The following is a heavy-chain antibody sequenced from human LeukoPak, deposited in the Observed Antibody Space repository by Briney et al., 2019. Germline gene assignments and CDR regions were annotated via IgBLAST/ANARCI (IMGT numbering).Heavy chain of an antibody. V-gene: IGHV1-18*01. CDR3: ARDQVYSSGPEAFDI. CDR2: ISAYNGNT. D-gene: IGHD6-19*01. J-gene: IGHJ3*02. Sequence: ASVKVSCKASGYTFTSHGISWVRQAPGQGLEWMGWISAYNGNTNYAQKLQGRVTMTTDTSTSTAYMELRSLRSDDTAVYYCARDQVYSSGPEAFDIWGQGTMVTVSS. CDR1: GYTFTSHG.